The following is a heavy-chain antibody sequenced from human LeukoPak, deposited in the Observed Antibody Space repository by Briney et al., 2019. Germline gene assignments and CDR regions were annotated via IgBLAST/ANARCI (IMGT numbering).Heavy chain of an antibody. D-gene: IGHD3-22*01. CDR2: IYYSGST. V-gene: IGHV4-59*01. CDR1: GGSISSYY. Sequence: SETLCLTRAVSGGSISSYYWSWIRQPPGKGLEWSGYIYYSGSTNYNPSHKSRVTISVDTSKNQFSLKLSSVTAADTAVSYCAREGRPYYYESADAFDIWGQGTMVTVSS. CDR3: AREGRPYYYESADAFDI. J-gene: IGHJ3*02.